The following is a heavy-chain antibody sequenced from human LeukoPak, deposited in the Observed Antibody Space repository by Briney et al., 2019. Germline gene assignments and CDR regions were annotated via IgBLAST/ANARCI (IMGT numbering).Heavy chain of an antibody. Sequence: GGSLRLSCAASGFTFSSYAMSWVRQAPGKGLEWVSAISGSGGSTYYADSVKGRFTISRYNSKNTLYLQMNSLRAEDTAVYYCAKAPSYQLLYFDYWGQGTLVTVSS. CDR2: ISGSGGST. V-gene: IGHV3-23*01. CDR1: GFTFSSYA. D-gene: IGHD2-2*01. CDR3: AKAPSYQLLYFDY. J-gene: IGHJ4*02.